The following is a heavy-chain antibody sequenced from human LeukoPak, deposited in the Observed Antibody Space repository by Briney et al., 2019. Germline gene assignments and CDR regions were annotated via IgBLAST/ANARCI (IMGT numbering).Heavy chain of an antibody. CDR1: GYSFTSYW. CDR2: IYPGDSDT. D-gene: IGHD4-17*01. Sequence: GESLKISCKGSGYSFTSYWIGWVRQMPGKGLEWVGIIYPGDSDTRYSPSFQGQVTISADKSISTAYLQWSSLKASDTAMYYCASTLSLYGDYPDYWGQGTLVTVSS. V-gene: IGHV5-51*01. J-gene: IGHJ4*02. CDR3: ASTLSLYGDYPDY.